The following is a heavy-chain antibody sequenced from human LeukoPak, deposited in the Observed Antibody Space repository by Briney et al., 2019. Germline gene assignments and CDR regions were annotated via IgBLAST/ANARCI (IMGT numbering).Heavy chain of an antibody. D-gene: IGHD5-12*01. J-gene: IGHJ4*02. Sequence: PGGSLSLSCAAAGFTFSRCSMNWVRQAQGKGLEWVSSISTTNRYIYYADSVQGRFTVTRDNAKNSLSLQMNSLRADDTAVYYCARGNSDYDHDYWGQGTLVTVSS. CDR3: ARGNSDYDHDY. CDR1: GFTFSRCS. CDR2: ISTTNRYI. V-gene: IGHV3-21*01.